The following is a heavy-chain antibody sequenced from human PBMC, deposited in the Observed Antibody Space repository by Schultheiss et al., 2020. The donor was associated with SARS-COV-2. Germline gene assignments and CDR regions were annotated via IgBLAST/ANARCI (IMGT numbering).Heavy chain of an antibody. V-gene: IGHV4-31*03. CDR1: GGSISSSGYS. CDR3: ARVDLETALVGGLDV. J-gene: IGHJ6*02. CDR2: IYYSGGT. D-gene: IGHD5-18*01. Sequence: SQTLSLTCTVSGGSISSSGYSWSWIRQHPGKGLEWIGYIYYSGGTRYHPSLKSRVTISLDTSKNQFSLKLTSVIAADTAVYYCARVDLETALVGGLDVWGQGSTVTVSS.